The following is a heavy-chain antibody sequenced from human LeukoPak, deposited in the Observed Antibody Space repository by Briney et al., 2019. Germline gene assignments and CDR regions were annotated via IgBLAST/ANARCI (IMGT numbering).Heavy chain of an antibody. D-gene: IGHD2-15*01. J-gene: IGHJ4*02. CDR1: GYTFTSYG. CDR3: ARDAYCSGGSCYHNFDY. CDR2: ISAYNGNT. V-gene: IGHV1-18*01. Sequence: GASVKVSCKASGYTFTSYGISWVRQAPGQGLEWMGWISAYNGNTNYAQKLQGRVTMTTDTSASTAYMELRSLRSDDTAVYYCARDAYCSGGSCYHNFDYWGQGTLVTVSS.